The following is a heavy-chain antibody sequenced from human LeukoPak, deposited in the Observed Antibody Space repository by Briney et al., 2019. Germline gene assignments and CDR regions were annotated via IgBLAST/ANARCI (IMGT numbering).Heavy chain of an antibody. CDR1: GFTFSSYA. D-gene: IGHD3-22*01. CDR2: ISGSGGST. Sequence: PGGSLRLSCAASGFTFSSYAMSWVRQAPGKGLEWVLAISGSGGSTYYADSVKGRFTISRDNSKNTLYLQMDSLRAEDTAVYYCAKASSSGDDAFDIWGQGTMVTVSS. V-gene: IGHV3-23*01. J-gene: IGHJ3*02. CDR3: AKASSSGDDAFDI.